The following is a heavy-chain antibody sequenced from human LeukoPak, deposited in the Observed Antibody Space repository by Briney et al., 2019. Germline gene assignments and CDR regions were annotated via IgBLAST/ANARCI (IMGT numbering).Heavy chain of an antibody. V-gene: IGHV6-1*01. CDR1: GDSVSSNSAA. CDR3: ARLGYYDILTGYRATFDY. CDR2: TYYRSKWYN. Sequence: SQTLSLTCAISGDSVSSNSAAWNWLRQSPSRGLEWLGRTYYRSKWYNDYAVSVKSRIIISPDTSKNQFSLKLSSVTAADTAVYYCARLGYYDILTGYRATFDYWGQGTLVTVSS. J-gene: IGHJ4*02. D-gene: IGHD3-9*01.